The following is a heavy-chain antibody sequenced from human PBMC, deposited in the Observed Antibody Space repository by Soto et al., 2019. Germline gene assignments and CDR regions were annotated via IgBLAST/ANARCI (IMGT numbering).Heavy chain of an antibody. D-gene: IGHD6-13*01. Sequence: EVQLVESGGGLVKPGGSLRLSCAASGFTFSNAWMNWVRQAPGKGLEWVGRIKSKTDGGTTDYAAPVTGRFTISRDDSKNTLYLQMNSLKTEDTAVYYCTTDSIAAAETQYYYYYYGMDVWGQGTTVTVSS. J-gene: IGHJ6*02. V-gene: IGHV3-15*07. CDR3: TTDSIAAAETQYYYYYYGMDV. CDR1: GFTFSNAW. CDR2: IKSKTDGGTT.